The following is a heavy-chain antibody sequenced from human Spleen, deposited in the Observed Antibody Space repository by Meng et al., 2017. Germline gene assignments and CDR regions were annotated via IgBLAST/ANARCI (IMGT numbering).Heavy chain of an antibody. CDR1: GGSISSGDYY. V-gene: IGHV4-30-4*01. D-gene: IGHD6-19*01. Sequence: QVQLQESGPGLGQHSPTMSLTCTVSGGSISSGDYYWSWIRQPPGKGLEWIGYIYYSGSTHYNPSLKSRVTISVDTSKNQFSLKLSSVTAADTAVYYCARFSGSGRYVWGQGTLVTVSS. CDR3: ARFSGSGRYV. CDR2: IYYSGST. J-gene: IGHJ4*02.